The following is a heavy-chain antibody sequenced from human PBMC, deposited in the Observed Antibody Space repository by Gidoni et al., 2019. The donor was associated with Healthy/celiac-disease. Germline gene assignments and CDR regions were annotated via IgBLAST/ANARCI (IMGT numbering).Heavy chain of an antibody. J-gene: IGHJ3*02. V-gene: IGHV4-31*03. CDR3: ARVEGDYSNPTEAFDI. D-gene: IGHD4-4*01. CDR1: GGSISSGGYY. CDR2: IYYSGST. Sequence: QVQLQESGPGLVKPSQTLSLTCTVSGGSISSGGYYWSWIRQHPGKGLEWIGYIYYSGSTYYTPSLKSRVTISVDTSKNQFSLKLSSVTAADTAVYYCARVEGDYSNPTEAFDIWGQGTMVTVSS.